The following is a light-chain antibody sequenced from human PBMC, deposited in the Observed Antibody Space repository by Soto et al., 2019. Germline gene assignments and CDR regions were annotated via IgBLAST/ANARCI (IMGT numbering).Light chain of an antibody. CDR2: DNT. CDR1: SSNIGNNG. Sequence: QSVLTQPPSVSAAPGQKVTISCSGSSSNIGNNGVSWYQQLPGTAPKLLIYDNTERPSGIPDRFSGSRSGTSATLGITGLQTGDEADYYCGTRDSRLSAWVFGGGTQLTVL. J-gene: IGLJ2*01. CDR3: GTRDSRLSAWV. V-gene: IGLV1-51*01.